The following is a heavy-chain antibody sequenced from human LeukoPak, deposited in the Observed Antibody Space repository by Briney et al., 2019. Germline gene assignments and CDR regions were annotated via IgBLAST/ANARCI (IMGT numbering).Heavy chain of an antibody. V-gene: IGHV1-2*02. CDR2: INPNSGGT. J-gene: IGHJ4*02. Sequence: ASVKVSCKTSGYTFSDYYIHWVRQAPGQRLEWMGWINPNSGGTNYVEKFQGRVTMTSDASIRTVYMELSSLTSDDTAVYYCARERRGNWNQDFDYWGQGTLVPVSS. D-gene: IGHD1-1*01. CDR3: ARERRGNWNQDFDY. CDR1: GYTFSDYY.